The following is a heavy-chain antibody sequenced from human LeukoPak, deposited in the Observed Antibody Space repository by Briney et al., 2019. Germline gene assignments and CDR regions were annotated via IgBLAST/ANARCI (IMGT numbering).Heavy chain of an antibody. V-gene: IGHV4-59*01. CDR3: ARGRRDGYNPYWYFDL. D-gene: IGHD5-24*01. Sequence: SETLYLTCTVSGGSISSYYWSWIRQPPGKGLEWIGYIYYSGSTNYNPSLKSRVTISVDTSKNQFSLKLSSVTAADTAVYYCARGRRDGYNPYWYFDLWGRGTLVTVSS. CDR1: GGSISSYY. CDR2: IYYSGST. J-gene: IGHJ2*01.